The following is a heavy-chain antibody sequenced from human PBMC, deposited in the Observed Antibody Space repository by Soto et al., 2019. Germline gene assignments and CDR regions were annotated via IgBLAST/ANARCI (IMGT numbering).Heavy chain of an antibody. CDR2: IYYSGST. CDR1: GGSISSYY. V-gene: IGHV4-59*01. Sequence: QVQLQESGPGLVKPSETLSLTCTVSGGSISSYYWSWIRQPPGKGLEWIGYIYYSGSTNYNPSLKSRVTISVDTSKNQFSLKLSSVTAADTAVYYCARAWMGRAAVPLPHYYYYYGMDVWGQGTTVTVSS. J-gene: IGHJ6*02. CDR3: ARAWMGRAAVPLPHYYYYYGMDV. D-gene: IGHD6-13*01.